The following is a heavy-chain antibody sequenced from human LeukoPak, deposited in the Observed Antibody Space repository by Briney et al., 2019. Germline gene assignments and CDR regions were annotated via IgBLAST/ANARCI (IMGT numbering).Heavy chain of an antibody. CDR3: ARDSIQAYCSGGSCYYYYYGMDV. D-gene: IGHD2-15*01. CDR2: ISYDGSNK. CDR1: GFTFSSYA. V-gene: IGHV3-30*04. J-gene: IGHJ6*02. Sequence: GRSLRLSCAASGFTFSSYAMHWVRQAPGKWLEWVAVISYDGSNKYYADYVKGRFTISRDNSKNTLYLKMNSLRAEDTAVYYCARDSIQAYCSGGSCYYYYYGMDVWGQGTTVTVSS.